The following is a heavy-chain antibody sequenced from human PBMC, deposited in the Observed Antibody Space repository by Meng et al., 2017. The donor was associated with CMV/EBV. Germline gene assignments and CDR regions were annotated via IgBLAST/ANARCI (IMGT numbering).Heavy chain of an antibody. CDR3: AGGYYGSGLDY. J-gene: IGHJ4*02. CDR1: GGTFSSYA. V-gene: IGHV1-69*10. CDR2: IIPILGIA. Sequence: SVKVSCKASGGTFSSYAISWVRQAPGQGLEWMGGIIPILGIANYAQKFQGRVTLTADKSTSTAYMELSSLRSEDTAVYYCAGGYYGSGLDYWGQGTLVTVSS. D-gene: IGHD3-10*01.